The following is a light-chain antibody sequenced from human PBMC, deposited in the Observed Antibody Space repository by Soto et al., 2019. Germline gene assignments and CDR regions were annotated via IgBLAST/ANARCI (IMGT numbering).Light chain of an antibody. J-gene: IGKJ1*01. CDR2: DAS. CDR3: QKYNSYL. V-gene: IGKV1-5*01. Sequence: DIQMTQSPSTLSASVGDRVTITCRASQSISSWLAWYQQKPGKAPKLLIYDASSLESGVPSRFSGSGSGTEFTLTISSLQPDDFATYYCQKYNSYLFGQGTKV. CDR1: QSISSW.